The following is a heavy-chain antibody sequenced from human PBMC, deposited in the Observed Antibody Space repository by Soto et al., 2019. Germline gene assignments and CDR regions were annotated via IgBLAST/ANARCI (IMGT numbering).Heavy chain of an antibody. CDR3: AKGNYGDYSDDAIDI. V-gene: IGHV3-23*01. D-gene: IGHD4-17*01. Sequence: EVQLLESGGGLVQPGGSLRLSCAASGFTFSSYDMSWVRQAPGKGLEWVSAISGSGGSTYYGDSVKGRFTISRDNSKNTPYLQMNSLRAEDTAVYYCAKGNYGDYSDDAIDIWGQGPMVTVSS. CDR1: GFTFSSYD. CDR2: ISGSGGST. J-gene: IGHJ3*02.